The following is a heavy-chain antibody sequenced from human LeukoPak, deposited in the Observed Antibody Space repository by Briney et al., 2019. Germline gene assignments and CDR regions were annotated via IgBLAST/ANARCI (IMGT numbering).Heavy chain of an antibody. V-gene: IGHV4-4*07. CDR2: IYTSGST. CDR1: GGSISSYY. CDR3: ARGTCSGGSCYSDY. Sequence: SETLSLTCTVSGGSISSYYWSWIRQPAGKGLEWIGRIYTSGSTNYNPSLKSRVTMSVDTSKHQFSLKLSSVTAADTAVYYCARGTCSGGSCYSDYWGQRTLVTVSS. J-gene: IGHJ4*02. D-gene: IGHD2-15*01.